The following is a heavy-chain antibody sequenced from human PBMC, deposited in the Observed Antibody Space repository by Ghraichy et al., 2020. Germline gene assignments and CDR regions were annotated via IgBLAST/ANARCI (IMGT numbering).Heavy chain of an antibody. CDR2: ISSNGGST. Sequence: GGSLRLSCAASGFTFSSYAMHWVRQAPGKGLEYVSAISSNGGSTYYANSVKGRFTISRDNSKNTLYLQMGSLRAEDMAVYYCARDVGYCSGGSCYSRDPWYFDLWGRGTLVTVSS. V-gene: IGHV3-64*01. CDR1: GFTFSSYA. D-gene: IGHD2-15*01. J-gene: IGHJ2*01. CDR3: ARDVGYCSGGSCYSRDPWYFDL.